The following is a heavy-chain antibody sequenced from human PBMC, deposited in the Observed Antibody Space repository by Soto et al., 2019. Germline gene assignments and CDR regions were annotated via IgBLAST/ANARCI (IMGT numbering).Heavy chain of an antibody. J-gene: IGHJ4*02. CDR2: MNPNSGNT. Sequence: DSVKIYCKASGYTFTSYDINWVRQATGQGLEWMGWMNPNSGNTGYAQKFQGRVTMTRNTSISTAYMELSSLRSEDTAVYYCARADYYDRSGYLLPCGYWGQGTLVTVSS. V-gene: IGHV1-8*01. CDR1: GYTFTSYD. D-gene: IGHD3-22*01. CDR3: ARADYYDRSGYLLPCGY.